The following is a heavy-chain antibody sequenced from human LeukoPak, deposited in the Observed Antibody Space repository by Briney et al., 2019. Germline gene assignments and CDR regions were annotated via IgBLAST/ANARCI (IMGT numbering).Heavy chain of an antibody. D-gene: IGHD3-10*01. V-gene: IGHV4-4*09. CDR3: ARAGSGYSFDY. J-gene: IGHJ4*02. Sequence: GSTSYNPSLKSRVTISVDTSKNQFSLRLSSVTAADTAVYYCARAGSGYSFDYWGQGTLDTVSS. CDR2: GST.